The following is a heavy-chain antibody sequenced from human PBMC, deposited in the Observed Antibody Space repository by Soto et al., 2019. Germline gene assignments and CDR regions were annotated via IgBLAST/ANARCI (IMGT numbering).Heavy chain of an antibody. Sequence: EVQLVESVGGLVQPGGSLRLSCAASGFTFSNDWMHWVRQAAGKGLVWVSRINMDGSSTNYADSVKGRFTISRDNAKNTLYLQMNSLRVDDTAIYFCARGPRGVYGNDYWGQGALVTVSS. J-gene: IGHJ4*02. CDR1: GFTFSNDW. CDR3: ARGPRGVYGNDY. CDR2: INMDGSST. D-gene: IGHD2-8*02. V-gene: IGHV3-74*01.